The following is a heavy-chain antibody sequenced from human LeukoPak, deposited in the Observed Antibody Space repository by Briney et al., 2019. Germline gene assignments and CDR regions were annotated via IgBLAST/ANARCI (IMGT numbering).Heavy chain of an antibody. D-gene: IGHD5-12*01. CDR2: IYTSGGT. Sequence: SQTLSLTCTVSGGSISSGSYYWSWIRQPAGKGLEWIGRIYTSGGTNYNPSLKSRVTISVDTSKNQFSLKLSSVTAADTAVYYCARAIVVTNWFDPWGQGTLVTVSS. J-gene: IGHJ5*02. V-gene: IGHV4-61*02. CDR1: GGSISSGSYY. CDR3: ARAIVVTNWFDP.